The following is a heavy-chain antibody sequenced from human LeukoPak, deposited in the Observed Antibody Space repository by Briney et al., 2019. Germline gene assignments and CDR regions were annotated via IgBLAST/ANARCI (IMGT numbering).Heavy chain of an antibody. CDR1: GGSISSGGYY. J-gene: IGHJ4*02. Sequence: PSETLSLTCTVSGGSISSGGYYWSWIRQPPGKGLEWIGYIYHSGSTYYNPSLKSRVTISVDRSKNQFSLKLSSVTAADTAVYYCARDRWGRISMAEPDYWGQGTLVTVSS. CDR3: ARDRWGRISMAEPDY. CDR2: IYHSGST. V-gene: IGHV4-30-2*01. D-gene: IGHD3-10*01.